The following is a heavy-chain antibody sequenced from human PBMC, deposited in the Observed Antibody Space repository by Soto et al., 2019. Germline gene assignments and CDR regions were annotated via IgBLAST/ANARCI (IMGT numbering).Heavy chain of an antibody. V-gene: IGHV3-15*01. J-gene: IGHJ3*02. CDR2: SKNKTDAETT. CDR3: TTVHYGLPHAFDI. Sequence: PGGSLRLSCAASGFTFNNAGMTWVRQAPGKGLEWIGDSKNKTDAETTDYSAPVKDIFTISSYDSKNTLYLQVNSLKSDDTAVYFCTTVHYGLPHAFDIWGQGTMVTVSS. D-gene: IGHD4-17*01. CDR1: GFTFNNAG.